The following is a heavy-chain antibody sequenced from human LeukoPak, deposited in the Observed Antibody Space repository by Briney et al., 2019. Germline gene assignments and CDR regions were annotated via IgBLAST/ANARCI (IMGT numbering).Heavy chain of an antibody. CDR2: IYYTGST. D-gene: IGHD2-15*01. CDR3: AKEREYCSSGSCHYDLDV. Sequence: SETLSLTCTVSGDSMKSYYWTWIRQPPGKGLEWIGYIYYTGSTNYNPSLKSRVTISVDTSKNQFSLKLSSVTAADTAVYYCAKEREYCSSGSCHYDLDVWGQGTTVTVSS. CDR1: GDSMKSYY. V-gene: IGHV4-59*01. J-gene: IGHJ6*02.